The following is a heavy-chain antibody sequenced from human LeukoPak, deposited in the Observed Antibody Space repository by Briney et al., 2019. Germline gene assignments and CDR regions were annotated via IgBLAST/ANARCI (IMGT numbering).Heavy chain of an antibody. D-gene: IGHD5-18*01. V-gene: IGHV3-23*01. CDR3: AKDRQSYSYGYGY. J-gene: IGHJ4*02. CDR1: GFTFSSYA. Sequence: GGSLRLSCAASGFTFSSYAMSWVRQAPGKGLEWVSAISGSGGSTYYADSVEGRFTISRDNSKNTLYLQMNSLRAEDTAVYYCAKDRQSYSYGYGYWGQGTLVTVSS. CDR2: ISGSGGST.